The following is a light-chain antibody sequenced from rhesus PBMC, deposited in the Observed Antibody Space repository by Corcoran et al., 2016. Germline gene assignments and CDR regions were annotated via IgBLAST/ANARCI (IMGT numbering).Light chain of an antibody. Sequence: DIQMTQSPSSLSASVGDRVTITCRASENVNTHLNWYQQKPGKAPKLLIYKASTLQRGVPSRLSVSGYGTDYTFTINSLQPEDVATYYCQQGYSTPLTFGGGTKVELK. CDR1: ENVNTH. CDR2: KAS. CDR3: QQGYSTPLT. J-gene: IGKJ4*01. V-gene: IGKV1-74*01.